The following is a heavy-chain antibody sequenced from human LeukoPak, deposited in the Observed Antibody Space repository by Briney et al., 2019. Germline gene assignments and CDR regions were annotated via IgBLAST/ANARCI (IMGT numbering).Heavy chain of an antibody. CDR3: ARSFWDIVATMPRDYYGMDV. Sequence: SAKVSCKASGGTFSSYAISWVRQAPGQGLEWMGRIIPILGIANYAQKFQGRVTITADKSTSTAYMELSSLRSEDTAVYYCARSFWDIVATMPRDYYGMDVWGQGTTVTVSS. J-gene: IGHJ6*02. V-gene: IGHV1-69*04. D-gene: IGHD5-12*01. CDR1: GGTFSSYA. CDR2: IIPILGIA.